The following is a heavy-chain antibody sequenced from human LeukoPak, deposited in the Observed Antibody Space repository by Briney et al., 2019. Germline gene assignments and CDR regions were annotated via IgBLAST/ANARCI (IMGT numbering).Heavy chain of an antibody. CDR1: GYTFTSYA. J-gene: IGHJ4*02. Sequence: ASVKVSCKASGYTFTSYAINWVRQAPGQGLEWMGWINTNTGNPTYDQGFTGRFVFSLDTSVSTAYLQISSLKAEDTAVYYCARDSVAGTRVFDYWGQGTLVTVSS. V-gene: IGHV7-4-1*02. D-gene: IGHD6-19*01. CDR3: ARDSVAGTRVFDY. CDR2: INTNTGNP.